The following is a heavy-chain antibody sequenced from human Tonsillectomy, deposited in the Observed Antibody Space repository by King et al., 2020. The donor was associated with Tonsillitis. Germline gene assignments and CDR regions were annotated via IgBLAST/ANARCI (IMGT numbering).Heavy chain of an antibody. CDR1: GGSISSGGYY. Sequence: QLQESGPGLVKPSQTLSLTCTVSGGSISSGGYYWSWIRQHPGKGLEWIGYIYYSGNTYYSPSLKSRVTISLDTSKNQFSLKLSSVTAADTAVYYCARDLGGSTLGYYYGMDVWGQGTTVTVSS. CDR3: ARDLGGSTLGYYYGMDV. CDR2: IYYSGNT. J-gene: IGHJ6*02. D-gene: IGHD2-15*01. V-gene: IGHV4-31*03.